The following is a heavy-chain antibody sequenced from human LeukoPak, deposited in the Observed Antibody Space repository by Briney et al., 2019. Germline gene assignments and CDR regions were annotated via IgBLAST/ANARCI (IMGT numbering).Heavy chain of an antibody. D-gene: IGHD3-22*01. Sequence: ASVKVSCKASGYTFTGYYMHWVRQAPGQGLEWMGWINPNSGGTNYAQKFQGRFTMTRDTSISTAYMELSRLRSDDTAVYYCAGGGLNYYDSSGYYRYWGQGTLVTVSS. CDR2: INPNSGGT. CDR1: GYTFTGYY. CDR3: AGGGLNYYDSSGYYRY. J-gene: IGHJ4*02. V-gene: IGHV1-2*02.